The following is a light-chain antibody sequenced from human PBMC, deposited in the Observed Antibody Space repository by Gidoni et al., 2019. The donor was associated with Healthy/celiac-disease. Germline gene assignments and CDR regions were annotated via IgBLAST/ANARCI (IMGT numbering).Light chain of an antibody. Sequence: IVMTQSPATLSVSPGERATLSCRASQSINSNLAWYQQKPGQAPRLLIYGASTRATGIPARFSGSGSGTEFTLTISSLQSEDFAVYYCQQYNNWPPYTFGQGTNLEIK. CDR1: QSINSN. J-gene: IGKJ2*01. CDR2: GAS. V-gene: IGKV3-15*01. CDR3: QQYNNWPPYT.